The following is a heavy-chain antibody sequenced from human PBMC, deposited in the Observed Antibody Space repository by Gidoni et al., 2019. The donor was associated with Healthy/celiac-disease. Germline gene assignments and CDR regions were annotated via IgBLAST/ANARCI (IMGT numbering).Heavy chain of an antibody. CDR2: IYHSGST. CDR3: ARSSCSGGSCNYYFDY. D-gene: IGHD2-15*01. CDR1: GGSISSGGYS. J-gene: IGHJ4*02. V-gene: IGHV4-30-2*01. Sequence: QLQLQESGSGLVKPSQTLYLTCAVSGGSISSGGYSWSWIRQPPGKGLEWIGYIYHSGSTYYNPSLKSRVTISVDRSKNQFSLKLSSVTAADTAVYYCARSSCSGGSCNYYFDYWGQGTLVTVSS.